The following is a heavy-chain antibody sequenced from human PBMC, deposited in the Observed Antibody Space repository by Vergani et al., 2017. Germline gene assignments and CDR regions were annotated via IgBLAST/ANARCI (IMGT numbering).Heavy chain of an antibody. J-gene: IGHJ4*02. CDR3: AKDRGYYDSSGYYXGDY. V-gene: IGHV3-23*01. CDR1: GFTFSSYA. CDR2: ISGSGGST. Sequence: EVQLLESGGGLVQPGGSLRLSCAASGFTFSSYAMSWVRQAPGKGLEWVSAISGSGGSTYYADSVKGRFTISRDNSKNTLYLQMNSLRAEDTAVYYCAKDRGYYDSSGYYXGDYWGQGTLVTVSS. D-gene: IGHD3-22*01.